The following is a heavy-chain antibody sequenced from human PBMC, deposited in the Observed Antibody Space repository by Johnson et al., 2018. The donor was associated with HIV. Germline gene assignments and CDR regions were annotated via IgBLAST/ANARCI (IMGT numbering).Heavy chain of an antibody. CDR1: GFTFSNAW. D-gene: IGHD3-10*01. CDR2: ISYDGSNK. Sequence: QVQVVESGGGLVQPGGSLRLSCAASGFTFSNAWMSWVRQAPGKGLEWVAVISYDGSNKSYADSVTGRFTISRDHSKNTLYLQMNSLRAEDTALYYCARALTMVRGVISDALDIWGQGTVVTVSS. V-gene: IGHV3-30-3*01. J-gene: IGHJ3*02. CDR3: ARALTMVRGVISDALDI.